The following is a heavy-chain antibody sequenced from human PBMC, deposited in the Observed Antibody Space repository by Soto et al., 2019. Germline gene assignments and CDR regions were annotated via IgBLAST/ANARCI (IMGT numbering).Heavy chain of an antibody. V-gene: IGHV4-34*01. J-gene: IGHJ4*02. CDR2: INHSGST. D-gene: IGHD2-2*01. CDR3: ARVPDY. Sequence: PHTLSHTYAVSAVTFIGYYWTWIRQPPGTGLAWIEEINHSGSTNYNPSLKSRVTISVDTSKNQFSLKLSSVTAVDTAVYYCARVPDYWGQGILVTVS. CDR1: AVTFIGYY.